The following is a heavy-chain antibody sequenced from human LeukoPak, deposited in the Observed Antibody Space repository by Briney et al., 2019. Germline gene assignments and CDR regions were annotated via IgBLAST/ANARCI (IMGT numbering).Heavy chain of an antibody. D-gene: IGHD3-3*01. V-gene: IGHV4-34*01. J-gene: IGHJ5*02. CDR1: GGSFSGYY. Sequence: SETLSLTCAVYGGSFSGYYWSWIRQPPGKGLEWIGEINHSGSTNYNPSLKSRVTISVDTSKNQFSLKLSSVTAADTAVYYCARGQMYYDFWSGYPPHSEWFDPWGQGTLVTVSS. CDR3: ARGQMYYDFWSGYPPHSEWFDP. CDR2: INHSGST.